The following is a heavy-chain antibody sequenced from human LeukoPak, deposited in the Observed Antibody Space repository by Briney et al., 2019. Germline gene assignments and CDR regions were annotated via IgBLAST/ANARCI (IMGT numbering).Heavy chain of an antibody. Sequence: PGGSLRLSCAASGFTFSSYAMSWIRQAPGKGLEWVSYISSSGSTIYYADSVKGRFTISRDNAKNSLYLQMNSLRAEDTAVYYCARVTKGDAGYSYGLDYYYGMDVWGQGTTVTVSS. V-gene: IGHV3-11*01. D-gene: IGHD5-18*01. J-gene: IGHJ6*02. CDR3: ARVTKGDAGYSYGLDYYYGMDV. CDR2: ISSSGSTI. CDR1: GFTFSSYA.